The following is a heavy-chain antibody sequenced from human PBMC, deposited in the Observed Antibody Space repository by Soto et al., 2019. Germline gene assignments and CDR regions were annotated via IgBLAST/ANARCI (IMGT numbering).Heavy chain of an antibody. Sequence: QMQLVQSGPEVKKPGTSVKVSCKASGFTFTSSAMQWVRQARGQRLEWIGWIVVGSGNTNYAQKFQERVTITRDMXIGTAYMELSSLRSEDTAVYYGAAGVAAAADKSFDYWGQGTLVTVSS. J-gene: IGHJ4*02. D-gene: IGHD6-13*01. CDR3: AAGVAAAADKSFDY. CDR2: IVVGSGNT. CDR1: GFTFTSSA. V-gene: IGHV1-58*02.